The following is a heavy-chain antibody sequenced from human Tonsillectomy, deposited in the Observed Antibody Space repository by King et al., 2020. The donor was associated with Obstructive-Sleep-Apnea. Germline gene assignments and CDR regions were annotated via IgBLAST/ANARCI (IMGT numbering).Heavy chain of an antibody. J-gene: IGHJ5*02. Sequence: VQLVESGGVLVKPGGSLRLSCVASGFSFSDYTMTWVRQAPGKGLEWVASISSNSNNIYYADSLKGRFTISRDNAKNSISLQMNTLRGEDTAVYFCVRHYSSTWTDYFDPWGQGTLVTVSS. CDR3: VRHYSSTWTDYFDP. CDR1: GFSFSDYT. CDR2: ISSNSNNI. V-gene: IGHV3-21*01. D-gene: IGHD6-13*01.